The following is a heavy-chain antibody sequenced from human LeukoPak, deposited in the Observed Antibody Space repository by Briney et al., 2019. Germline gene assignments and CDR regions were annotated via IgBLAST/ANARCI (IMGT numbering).Heavy chain of an antibody. CDR2: ISSSSSTI. D-gene: IGHD3-9*01. CDR1: GFTFSSYS. CDR3: ASTREVLRYFDRYWYFDL. V-gene: IGHV3-48*04. J-gene: IGHJ2*01. Sequence: GGSLRLSCAASGFTFSSYSMNWVRQAPGKGLEWVSYISSSSSTIYYADSVKGRFTISRDNAKNSLYLQMNSLRAEDTAVYYCASTREVLRYFDRYWYFDLWGRGTLVTVSS.